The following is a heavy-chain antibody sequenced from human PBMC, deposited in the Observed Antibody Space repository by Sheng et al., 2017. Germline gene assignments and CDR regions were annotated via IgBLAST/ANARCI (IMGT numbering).Heavy chain of an antibody. CDR3: ARGRGSYALDP. J-gene: IGHJ5*02. V-gene: IGHV1-2*02. CDR2: INPSTGGP. Sequence: QVQLVQSGAEVKRPGASVKVSCKASGYTFTGYYIYWVRQAPGQGLEWMGWINPSTGGPDYTLKFQGRVTMTRDTSISTAYMELTRLTSDDTALYYCARGRGSYALDPWGQG. CDR1: GYTFTGYY. D-gene: IGHD1-26*01.